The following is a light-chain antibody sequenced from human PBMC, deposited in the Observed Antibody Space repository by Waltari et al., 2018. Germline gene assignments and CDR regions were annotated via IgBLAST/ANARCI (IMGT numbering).Light chain of an antibody. V-gene: IGKV2D-29*01. CDR3: MQNIQFPT. CDR1: QSVLRNDGATP. CDR2: GVS. Sequence: EIVMTQTPLSLSVTPGQPASISCKSSQSVLRNDGATPLYWFQQKSGQPPQVVIYGVSNRFSGVPDRFSGSGSGTDFTLKISRVEAEDVGVYYCMQNIQFPTFGQGTRLDIQ. J-gene: IGKJ5*01.